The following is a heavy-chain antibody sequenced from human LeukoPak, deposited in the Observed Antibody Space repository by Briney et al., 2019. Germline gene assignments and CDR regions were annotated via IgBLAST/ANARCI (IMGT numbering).Heavy chain of an antibody. J-gene: IGHJ4*02. V-gene: IGHV1-18*01. CDR3: ARDSLAVAGTFDY. D-gene: IGHD6-19*01. CDR1: GYIFTSYG. CDR2: ISTFNGNT. Sequence: ASVTVSCTASGYIFTSYGISWVRQAPGQGLEWMGWISTFNGNTNYAQKFQGRVIMTTDTSTSTAYMELRSLRSDDTAVYYCARDSLAVAGTFDYWGQGTLVTVSS.